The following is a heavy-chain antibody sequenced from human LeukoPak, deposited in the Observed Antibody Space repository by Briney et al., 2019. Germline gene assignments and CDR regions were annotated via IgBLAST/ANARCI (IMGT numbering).Heavy chain of an antibody. CDR3: ASRPTFYYGSGSYPRRFYDY. V-gene: IGHV4-39*02. Sequence: SETLSLTCTVSGGSTSSSNYYWGWIRQPPGKGLEWIGSIYYSGSTYNNPSLKSRVTISVDTSKNHFSLKLSSVTAADTAVYYCASRPTFYYGSGSYPRRFYDYWGQGTLVTVSS. CDR2: IYYSGST. D-gene: IGHD3-10*01. J-gene: IGHJ4*02. CDR1: GGSTSSSNYY.